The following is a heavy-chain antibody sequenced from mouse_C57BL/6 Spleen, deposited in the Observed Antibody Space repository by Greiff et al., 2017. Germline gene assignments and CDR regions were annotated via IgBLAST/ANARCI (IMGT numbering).Heavy chain of an antibody. CDR1: GFNIKDYY. Sequence: VQLQQSGAELVKPGASVKLSCTASGFNIKDYYMHWVKQRPEQGLEWIGRIDPEDGDTKYAPKFQGKATITADTSSNTAYLQLSSLTSEDTAVYYCVKRGYGSSHFDYWGQGTTLTVSS. CDR3: VKRGYGSSHFDY. D-gene: IGHD1-1*01. J-gene: IGHJ2*01. V-gene: IGHV14-2*01. CDR2: IDPEDGDT.